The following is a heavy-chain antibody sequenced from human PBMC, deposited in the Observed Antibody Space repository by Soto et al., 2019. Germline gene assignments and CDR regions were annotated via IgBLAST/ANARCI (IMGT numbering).Heavy chain of an antibody. CDR2: ISGDGTTI. CDR3: AREYYGLLTGYYNDH. Sequence: EVQLVESGGDSVQPGGSLRLSCAASGFPFSSYWMHWVRHTPGKGLEWVSRISGDGTTIYYADSVTGRFTVSRDNAKNTLSLQMSGLGAEDTAVYYCAREYYGLLTGYYNDHCGQGPLVSVSS. CDR1: GFPFSSYW. V-gene: IGHV3-74*01. D-gene: IGHD3-9*01. J-gene: IGHJ4*02.